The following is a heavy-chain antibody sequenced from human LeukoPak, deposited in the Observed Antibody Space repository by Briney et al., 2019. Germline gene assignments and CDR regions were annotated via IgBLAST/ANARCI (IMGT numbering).Heavy chain of an antibody. CDR2: IYYGGST. CDR3: ARGAVAVNWFDP. CDR1: GGSISSSSYY. Sequence: SETLSLTCTVSGGSISSSSYYWGWIRQPPGKGLEWIGSIYYGGSTYYNPSLKSRVTISVDTSKNQFSLKLSSVTAADTAVYYCARGAVAVNWFDPWGQGTLVTVSS. D-gene: IGHD2-15*01. J-gene: IGHJ5*02. V-gene: IGHV4-39*07.